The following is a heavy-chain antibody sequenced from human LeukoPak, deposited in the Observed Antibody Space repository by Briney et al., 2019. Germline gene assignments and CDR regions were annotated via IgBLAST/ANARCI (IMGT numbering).Heavy chain of an antibody. J-gene: IGHJ4*02. CDR1: GGSISSYY. D-gene: IGHD6-13*01. V-gene: IGHV4-59*01. CDR3: ARGAYIAAAQYGY. Sequence: SETLSLTCTVSGGSISSYYRSWIRQPPGKGLEWIGYIYYSATTNYNPSLKSRVTISVDTSKNQFSLKLSSVTAADTAVYYCARGAYIAAAQYGYWGQGTLVTVSS. CDR2: IYYSATT.